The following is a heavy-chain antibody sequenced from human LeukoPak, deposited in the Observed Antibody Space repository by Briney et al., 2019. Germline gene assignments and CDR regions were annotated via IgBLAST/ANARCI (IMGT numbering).Heavy chain of an antibody. J-gene: IGHJ6*02. CDR1: GYTFTGYY. CDR3: ARERSIGTIGYYYGLDV. CDR2: INPDSGGT. Sequence: ASVKVSCKASGYTFTGYYMHWVRQAPGQGLEWMGWINPDSGGTNNAQKFQGRVTMTRDTSISTAYMELSRLRSDDTAVYYCARERSIGTIGYYYGLDVWGQGTTVTVS. D-gene: IGHD4/OR15-4a*01. V-gene: IGHV1-2*02.